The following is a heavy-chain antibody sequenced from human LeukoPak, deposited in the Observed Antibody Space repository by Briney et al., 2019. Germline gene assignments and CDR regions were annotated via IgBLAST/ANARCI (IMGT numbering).Heavy chain of an antibody. V-gene: IGHV4-59*13. CDR1: GGSISSYY. Sequence: SETLSLTCTVSGGSISSYYWSWIRQPPGKRLEWIGYASYSGSTNHNPSLKSRVTISLDTSKNQFSLKVSSVTAADTAVYYCARRQAYGPIDYWGQGTLVTVSS. D-gene: IGHD4-17*01. J-gene: IGHJ4*02. CDR3: ARRQAYGPIDY. CDR2: ASYSGST.